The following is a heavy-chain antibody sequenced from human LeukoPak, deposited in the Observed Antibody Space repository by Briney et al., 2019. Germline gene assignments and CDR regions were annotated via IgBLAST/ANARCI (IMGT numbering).Heavy chain of an antibody. CDR2: IWYDGSNK. J-gene: IGHJ4*02. D-gene: IGHD4-17*01. CDR1: GFTFSSYG. Sequence: GGSLRLSCAASGFTFSSYGMHWVRQTPGKGLGWVAVIWYDGSNKYYADSVKGRFTISRDNSKNTLYLQMNSLRAEDTAVYYCARDFDTVTTYYFDYWGQGTLVTVSS. V-gene: IGHV3-33*01. CDR3: ARDFDTVTTYYFDY.